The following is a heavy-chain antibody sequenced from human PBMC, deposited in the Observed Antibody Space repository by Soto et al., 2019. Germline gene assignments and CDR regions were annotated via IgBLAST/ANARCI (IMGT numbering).Heavy chain of an antibody. J-gene: IGHJ4*02. CDR1: GGSISKSSYY. D-gene: IGHD6-19*01. CDR2: IYYSGNT. CDR3: ARQTAEYSSGWYGDFDY. V-gene: IGHV4-39*01. Sequence: XATLSLTCTVSGGSISKSSYYWGWVRQPPGKGLEWIGSIYYSGNTYYNPSLKSRVTISVDTSKNQFSLRLSSVTAADTAVYYCARQTAEYSSGWYGDFDYWGQGTLVTVSS.